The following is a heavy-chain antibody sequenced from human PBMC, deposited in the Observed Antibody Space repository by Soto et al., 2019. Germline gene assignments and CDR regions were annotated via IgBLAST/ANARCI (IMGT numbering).Heavy chain of an antibody. D-gene: IGHD5-12*01. Sequence: GASVKVSCKVSGYTLTELSMHWVRQAPGKGLEWMGGFGPEDGETIYAQKFQGRVTMTEDTSTNTAYMELSSLRSEDTAVYYCAIGHSGYSFSPCLYYYYYMDVWGKGTKVTVSS. CDR2: FGPEDGET. CDR3: AIGHSGYSFSPCLYYYYYMDV. CDR1: GYTLTELS. J-gene: IGHJ6*03. V-gene: IGHV1-24*01.